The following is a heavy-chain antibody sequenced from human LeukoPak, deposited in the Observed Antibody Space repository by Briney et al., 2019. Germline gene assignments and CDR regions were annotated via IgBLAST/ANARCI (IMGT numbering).Heavy chain of an antibody. D-gene: IGHD5-18*01. Sequence: GGSLRLACAVSGFTFSDYTMTWVRQAPGKGLEWVSYISTSSTTIYYADSVKGRFTISRDNTKNALYLQMNSLSAEDTAVYYCARVPSGYTLGYGYYYYYMDVWGKGTTVTVSS. CDR2: ISTSSTTI. J-gene: IGHJ6*03. V-gene: IGHV3-48*04. CDR1: GFTFSDYT. CDR3: ARVPSGYTLGYGYYYYYMDV.